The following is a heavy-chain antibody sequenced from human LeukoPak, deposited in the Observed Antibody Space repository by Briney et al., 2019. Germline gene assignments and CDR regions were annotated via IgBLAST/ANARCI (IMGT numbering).Heavy chain of an antibody. D-gene: IGHD3-9*01. CDR1: GFTFSSYA. Sequence: PVGSLRLSCAASGFTFSSYAMSWVRQAPGKGLEWVSAISGSVGSTYYADSVKGRFTISRDNSKNTLYLQMNSLRAEDTAVYYCAKALRYFDWLLYDAFDIWGQGTMVTVSS. CDR3: AKALRYFDWLLYDAFDI. CDR2: ISGSVGST. V-gene: IGHV3-23*01. J-gene: IGHJ3*02.